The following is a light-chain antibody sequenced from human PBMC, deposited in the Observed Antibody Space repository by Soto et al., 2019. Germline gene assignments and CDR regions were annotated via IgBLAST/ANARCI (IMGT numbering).Light chain of an antibody. J-gene: IGKJ1*01. CDR3: QQYNTWAPKT. V-gene: IGKV3-15*01. CDR2: GAS. CDR1: QSVDSD. Sequence: EIVMTQSPATLAVSPGERASLSCRASQSVDSDLAWYQQRPGQAPRLLMFGASTRATDIPARFSGSGSGTEFTLTISSLQSEDFAVYYCQQYNTWAPKTFGQGTKVEI.